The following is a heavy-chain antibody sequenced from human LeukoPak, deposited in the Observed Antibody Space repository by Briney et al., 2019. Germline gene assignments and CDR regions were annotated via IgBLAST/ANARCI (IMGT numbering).Heavy chain of an antibody. Sequence: SETLSLTCTVSGGSISSYYWSWIRQPPGKGLEWIGYIYYSGSTNYNPSLKSRVTISVAPSKDQFSLKLSSVTGADTAVYYCARTSRSWYGNGAYFQHWGQGTLVTVSS. CDR2: IYYSGST. D-gene: IGHD6-13*01. V-gene: IGHV4-59*12. J-gene: IGHJ1*01. CDR3: ARTSRSWYGNGAYFQH. CDR1: GGSISSYY.